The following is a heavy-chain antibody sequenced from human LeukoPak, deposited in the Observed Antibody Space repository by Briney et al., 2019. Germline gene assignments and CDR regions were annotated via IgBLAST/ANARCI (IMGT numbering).Heavy chain of an antibody. Sequence: SETLSLTCTVSGGSISSYYWSWIRQPPGKGLEWIGYIYYSGSTNYNPSLKSRVTISVDTSKNQFSLKLSSVTAADTAVYYCARLDTVTTDAFDIWGQGTMVAVSS. J-gene: IGHJ3*02. CDR1: GGSISSYY. CDR3: ARLDTVTTDAFDI. V-gene: IGHV4-59*01. CDR2: IYYSGST. D-gene: IGHD4-17*01.